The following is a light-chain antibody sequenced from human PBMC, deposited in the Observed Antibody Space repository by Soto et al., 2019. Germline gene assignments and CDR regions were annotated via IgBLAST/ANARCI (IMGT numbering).Light chain of an antibody. CDR3: QQYGDSLLT. CDR2: HAS. CDR1: QSISSSY. J-gene: IGKJ4*01. V-gene: IGKV3-20*01. Sequence: ENELPQSPGTLPLSPGERVTLSCRASQSISSSYLAWYQQKPGQTPRLLIYHASSRATGIPDRFSGSGCGTDFTFTISRLEPEDFAVYYCQQYGDSLLTFGGGTKVEIK.